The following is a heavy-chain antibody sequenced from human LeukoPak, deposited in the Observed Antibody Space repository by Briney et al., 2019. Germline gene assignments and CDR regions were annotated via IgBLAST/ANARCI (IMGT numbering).Heavy chain of an antibody. D-gene: IGHD7-27*01. CDR3: ARGLTGDLRTGYYGMDV. CDR1: GFTFSSYA. V-gene: IGHV3-74*01. CDR2: INSDGSST. J-gene: IGHJ6*02. Sequence: GGSLRLSCAASGFTFSSYAMSWVRQAPGKGLVWVARINSDGSSTSYADSVKGRFTISRDNAKNTLYLQMNSLRAEDTAVYYCARGLTGDLRTGYYGMDVWGQGTMVTVSS.